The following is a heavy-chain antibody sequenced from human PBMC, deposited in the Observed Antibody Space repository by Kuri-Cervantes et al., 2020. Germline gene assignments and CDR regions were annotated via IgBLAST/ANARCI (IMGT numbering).Heavy chain of an antibody. V-gene: IGHV3-23*01. CDR1: GFTFSDYY. CDR2: ISGSGGST. D-gene: IGHD2-2*01. Sequence: GESLKISCSASGFTFSDYYMSWIRQAPGKGLEWVSAISGSGGSTYYADSVKGRFTISRDNSKNTLYLQMNSLGAEDTAVYYCAKLYCSSTSCSFFDYWGQGTLVTVSS. CDR3: AKLYCSSTSCSFFDY. J-gene: IGHJ4*02.